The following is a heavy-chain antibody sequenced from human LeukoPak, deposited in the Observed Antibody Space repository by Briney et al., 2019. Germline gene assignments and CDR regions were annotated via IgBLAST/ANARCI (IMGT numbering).Heavy chain of an antibody. D-gene: IGHD6-19*01. CDR3: ARTSRGSGWYDY. Sequence: GGSLRLSCAASGFTFSSYSMYWVRQAPGKGLEWVSSISSSSSYIYYADSVKGRFTISRDNAKNSLYLQMNSLRAEDTAVYYCARTSRGSGWYDYWGQGTLVTVSS. J-gene: IGHJ4*02. CDR1: GFTFSSYS. CDR2: ISSSSSYI. V-gene: IGHV3-21*01.